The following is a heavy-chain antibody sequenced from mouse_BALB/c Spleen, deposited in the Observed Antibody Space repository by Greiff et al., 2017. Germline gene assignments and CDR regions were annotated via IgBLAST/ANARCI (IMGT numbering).Heavy chain of an antibody. Sequence: EVKVVESGGGLVKPGGSLKLSCAASGFTFSSYAMSWVRQSPEKRLEWVAEISSGGSYTYYPDTVTGRFTISRDNAKNTLYLEMSSLRSEDTAMYYCARGSVLGRGYFDYWGQGTTLTVSS. CDR1: GFTFSSYA. V-gene: IGHV5-9-4*01. J-gene: IGHJ2*01. CDR2: ISSGGSYT. D-gene: IGHD4-1*01. CDR3: ARGSVLGRGYFDY.